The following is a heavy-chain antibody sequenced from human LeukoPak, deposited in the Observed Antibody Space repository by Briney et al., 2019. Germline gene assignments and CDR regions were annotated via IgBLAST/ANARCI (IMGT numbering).Heavy chain of an antibody. CDR2: INHSGTT. Sequence: SETLSLTCAVDGGSVSGYYWSWIRQPPGKGLEWIGEINHSGTTNSNPSLKSRVTISVDSSKNQFSLELTSVTAADTAVYYCARPGYSSSWCVGFDIWGQGTMVTVSS. D-gene: IGHD6-13*01. CDR1: GGSVSGYY. V-gene: IGHV4-34*01. CDR3: ARPGYSSSWCVGFDI. J-gene: IGHJ3*02.